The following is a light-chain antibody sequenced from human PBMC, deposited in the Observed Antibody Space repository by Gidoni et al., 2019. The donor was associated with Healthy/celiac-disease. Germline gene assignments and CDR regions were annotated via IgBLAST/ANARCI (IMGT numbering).Light chain of an antibody. J-gene: IGKJ5*01. CDR1: QSLRHSNGYNY. CDR3: MQALQTPIT. CDR2: LGS. V-gene: IGKV2-28*01. Sequence: DIVMTQSPLSLPVTPGEPASISCRYSQSLRHSNGYNYLDWYLQKPGQSPQLLIYLGSNRASGVPDRFSGSGSGTDFTLKISRVEAEDVGVYYCMQALQTPITFGQGTRLEIK.